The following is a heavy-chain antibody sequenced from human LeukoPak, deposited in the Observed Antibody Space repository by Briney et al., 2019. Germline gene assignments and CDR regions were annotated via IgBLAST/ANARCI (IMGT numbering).Heavy chain of an antibody. CDR2: ISYDGSNK. CDR3: AKPYSSGWYSVVFRPSAIDY. Sequence: GGSLRLSCAASGFTFSSYAMSWVRQAPGKGLEWVAVISYDGSNKYYADSVKGRFTISRDNSKNTLYLQMNSLRAEDTAVYYCAKPYSSGWYSVVFRPSAIDYWGQGTLVTVSS. J-gene: IGHJ4*02. CDR1: GFTFSSYA. D-gene: IGHD6-19*01. V-gene: IGHV3-30*18.